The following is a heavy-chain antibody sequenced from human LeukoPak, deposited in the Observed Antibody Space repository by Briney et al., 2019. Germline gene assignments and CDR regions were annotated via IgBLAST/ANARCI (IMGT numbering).Heavy chain of an antibody. CDR2: INSYGSST. D-gene: IGHD1-26*01. Sequence: PGGALRLSWAASGFTFSRYWMHWVRQAPGKGLVWVSHINSYGSSTRYADSVKGRFPTSRDNAKNTLYLQMNSLRAEDTAVYYCARDQVGATPIDYWGQGTLVTVSS. CDR1: GFTFSRYW. J-gene: IGHJ4*02. CDR3: ARDQVGATPIDY. V-gene: IGHV3-74*01.